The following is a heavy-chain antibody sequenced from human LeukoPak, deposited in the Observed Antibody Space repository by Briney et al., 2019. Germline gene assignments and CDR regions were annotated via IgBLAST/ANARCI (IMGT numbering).Heavy chain of an antibody. D-gene: IGHD6-19*01. CDR1: GYSFTSHW. V-gene: IGHV5-51*01. Sequence: GESLKISCRASGYSFTSHWIGWVRQLPGKGLGWMGVVNPRDSNTKYTPSFQGQVTISADKSISTAYLQWSSLKASDTAMYYCARPLRSSGWPGVDYWGQGTLVTVSS. CDR3: ARPLRSSGWPGVDY. J-gene: IGHJ4*02. CDR2: VNPRDSNT.